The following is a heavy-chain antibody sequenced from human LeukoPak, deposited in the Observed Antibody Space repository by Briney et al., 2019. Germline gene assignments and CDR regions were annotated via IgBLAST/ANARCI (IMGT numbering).Heavy chain of an antibody. CDR1: GFTFGSYW. J-gene: IGHJ6*02. CDR3: VRGWGLDV. V-gene: IGHV3-74*01. CDR2: IRSDGTNI. Sequence: GGSLRLSCAASGFTFGSYWMHWVRQAPGKGLVWVSRIRSDGTNINYADSVMGRFTISRDNAKNTLYLQMNSLRAEDTAVYYCVRGWGLDVWGQGTTVTVSS.